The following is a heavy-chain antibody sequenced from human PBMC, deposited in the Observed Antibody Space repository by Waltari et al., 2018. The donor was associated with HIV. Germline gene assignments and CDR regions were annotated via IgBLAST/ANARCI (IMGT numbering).Heavy chain of an antibody. V-gene: IGHV3-23*04. Sequence: EVQLVESGGGLVQPGGSLRLSCAASGFTFSSYAMSWVRQAPGKGVEWVSAISGSGGSTYYADSVKGRFTISRDKPKNTLYLQMNSLRAEDTAVYYCANTPRGNSVYWGQGTLVTVSS. CDR2: ISGSGGST. CDR1: GFTFSSYA. J-gene: IGHJ4*02. D-gene: IGHD2-21*02. CDR3: ANTPRGNSVY.